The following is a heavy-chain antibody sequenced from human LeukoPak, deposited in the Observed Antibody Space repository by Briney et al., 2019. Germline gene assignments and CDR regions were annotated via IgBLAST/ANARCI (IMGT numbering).Heavy chain of an antibody. D-gene: IGHD3-22*01. CDR1: GFAFSGYA. CDR3: AKGQVVVITTALGAFDI. CDR2: VSGNGGIT. V-gene: IGHV3-23*01. Sequence: GGSLRLSCVASGFAFSGYAMTWVRQAPGKGLEWVSAVSGNGGITHYADSVKGRFTISRDNSKNTIYLQMNSLRAEDKAVYYCAKGQVVVITTALGAFDIWGQGTMVTVSS. J-gene: IGHJ3*02.